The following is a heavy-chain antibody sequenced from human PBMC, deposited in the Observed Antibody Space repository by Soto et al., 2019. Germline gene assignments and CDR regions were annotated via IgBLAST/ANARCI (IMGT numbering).Heavy chain of an antibody. CDR1: GFTFSSYG. V-gene: IGHV3-33*01. CDR3: ARDSSSSSSFDY. D-gene: IGHD6-6*01. CDR2: IWYDGSNK. Sequence: GGSLRLSCAASGFTFSSYGMHWVRQAPGKGLEWVAVIWYDGSNKYYADSVKARLTISRDNSKNTLYLQMNSLRAEDTAVYYCARDSSSSSSFDYWGQGTLVTVSS. J-gene: IGHJ4*02.